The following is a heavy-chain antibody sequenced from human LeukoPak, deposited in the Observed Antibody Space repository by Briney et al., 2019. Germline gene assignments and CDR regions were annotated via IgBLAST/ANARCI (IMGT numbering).Heavy chain of an antibody. CDR2: HSGST. CDR3: ARHPQRRWLQWIWYFDL. J-gene: IGHJ2*01. V-gene: IGHV4-34*01. D-gene: IGHD5-24*01. Sequence: HSGSTNYNPSLKSRVTISVDTSKNQFSLKLSSVTAADTAVYYCARHPQRRWLQWIWYFDLWGRGTLVTVSS.